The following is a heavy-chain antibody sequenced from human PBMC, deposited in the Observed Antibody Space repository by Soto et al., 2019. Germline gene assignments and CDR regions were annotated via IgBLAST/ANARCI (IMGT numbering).Heavy chain of an antibody. V-gene: IGHV5-51*01. J-gene: IGHJ6*02. CDR2: IYPGDSDT. CDR3: AIRGDSDIPYDSFGMDV. D-gene: IGHD6-13*01. Sequence: GESLKISCKGSGYSFTSYWIGWVRQMPGKGLEWMGIIYPGDSDTRYSPSFQGQVTISADKSISTAYLQWSSLKASDTAMYYCAIRGDSDIPYDSFGMDVWGQGTTVTVSS. CDR1: GYSFTSYW.